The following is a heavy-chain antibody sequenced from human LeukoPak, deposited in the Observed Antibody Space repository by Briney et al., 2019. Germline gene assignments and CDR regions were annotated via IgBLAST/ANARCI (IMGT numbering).Heavy chain of an antibody. V-gene: IGHV3-30*04. J-gene: IGHJ5*02. CDR1: GFTFSSYA. CDR3: LPDWFDP. CDR2: IFYDGSNK. Sequence: GRSLRLSCAASGFTFSSYAMHWVRQAPGKGLEWVAVIFYDGSNKYYADSVKGRFTISRDNSKNTLYLQMNSLRTEDTAVYYCLPDWFDPWGQGTLVTVSS.